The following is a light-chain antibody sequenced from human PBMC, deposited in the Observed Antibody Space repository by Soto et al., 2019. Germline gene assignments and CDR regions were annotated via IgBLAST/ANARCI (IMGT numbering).Light chain of an antibody. CDR3: SAYVGNNNLV. Sequence: QSALTQPPSASGSPGQSVTISCTGTSSDVGAYNYVSWYQQLPGKAPKLMIYEVNKRPSGVPDRFSGSKSGNTASLTVSGLQAEDEGDYFCSAYVGNNNLVFGGGTKLTVL. CDR2: EVN. CDR1: SSDVGAYNY. V-gene: IGLV2-8*01. J-gene: IGLJ3*02.